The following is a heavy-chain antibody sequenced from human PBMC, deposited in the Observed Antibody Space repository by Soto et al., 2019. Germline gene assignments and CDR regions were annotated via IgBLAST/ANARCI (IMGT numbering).Heavy chain of an antibody. J-gene: IGHJ4*02. CDR3: ARISSVWFDFDY. CDR2: IYSGGNT. CDR1: EFTVSGNY. Sequence: GGSLRLSCAASEFTVSGNYMSWVRQAPGKGLEWVSVIYSGGNTYYADSVKGRFTISRDNSKNTLYLQMNGLRAEDTALYYCARISSVWFDFDYWGQGTLVTV. V-gene: IGHV3-53*01. D-gene: IGHD6-19*01.